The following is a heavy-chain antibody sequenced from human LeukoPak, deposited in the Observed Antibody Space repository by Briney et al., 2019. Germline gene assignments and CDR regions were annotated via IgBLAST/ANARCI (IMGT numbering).Heavy chain of an antibody. CDR3: VKTRPPDYYGMDV. CDR1: GFTFSSYG. V-gene: IGHV3-33*06. CDR2: IWYDGSNK. Sequence: GGSLRLSCAASGFTFSSYGMHWVRQAPGKGLEWVAVIWYDGSNKYYADSVKGRFTISRDNSKNTLYLQMNSLRAEDTAVHYCVKTRPPDYYGMDVWGQGTTVTVSS. J-gene: IGHJ6*02.